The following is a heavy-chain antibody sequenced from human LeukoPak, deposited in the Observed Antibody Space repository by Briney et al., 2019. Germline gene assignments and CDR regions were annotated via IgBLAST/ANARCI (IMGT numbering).Heavy chain of an antibody. D-gene: IGHD3-3*01. Sequence: GRSLRLSCAASGFTFRSYGMHWVRQAPGKGLEWVAVISYDGSNKYYADSMKGRFTISRDNSKNTLYLQMDSLRAEDTAVYYCARIDGDYDFWKYYYYYMDVWGKGTTVTVSS. V-gene: IGHV3-30*03. J-gene: IGHJ6*03. CDR1: GFTFRSYG. CDR2: ISYDGSNK. CDR3: ARIDGDYDFWKYYYYYMDV.